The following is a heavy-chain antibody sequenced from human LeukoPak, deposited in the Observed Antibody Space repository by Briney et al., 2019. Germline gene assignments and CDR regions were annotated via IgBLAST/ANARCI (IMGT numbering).Heavy chain of an antibody. CDR2: IYYSGST. D-gene: IGHD6-13*01. CDR3: ARSATGYSSSWPFDY. V-gene: IGHV4-59*01. Sequence: PSETLSLTCTVSGGSISSYYWSWIRQPPGKGLKWIGYIYYSGSTNYNPSLKSRVTISVDTSKNQFSLKLSSVTAADTAVYYCARSATGYSSSWPFDYWGQGTLVTVSS. CDR1: GGSISSYY. J-gene: IGHJ4*02.